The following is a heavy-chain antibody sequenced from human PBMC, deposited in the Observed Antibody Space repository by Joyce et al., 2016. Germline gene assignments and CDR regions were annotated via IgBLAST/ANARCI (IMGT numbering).Heavy chain of an antibody. J-gene: IGHJ4*02. Sequence: EVQLVESGGGLVKPGGSLRLSCVASGLTLSSAWMGWVRQAPGKKLEWVGRIKGMRGTAEYSAAVKDRFIISGDDSKNILYLQMNNLKVEDTAVYYCTTDIGGSWYSPPSDYWGQGALVTVSS. V-gene: IGHV3-15*01. CDR1: GLTLSSAW. CDR3: TTDIGGSWYSPPSDY. D-gene: IGHD6-13*01. CDR2: IKGMRGTA.